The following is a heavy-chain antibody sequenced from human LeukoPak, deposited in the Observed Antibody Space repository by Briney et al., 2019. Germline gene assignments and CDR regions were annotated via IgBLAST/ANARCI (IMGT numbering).Heavy chain of an antibody. CDR3: ARVGATNPAYYYYGMDV. J-gene: IGHJ6*02. Sequence: SVKVSCKASGGTFSSYAISWVRQAPGQGLEWMGGIIPIFGTANYTQKFQGRVTITADESTSTAYMELSSLRSEDTAVYYCARVGATNPAYYYYGMDVWGQGTTVTVSS. CDR1: GGTFSSYA. V-gene: IGHV1-69*13. CDR2: IIPIFGTA. D-gene: IGHD1-26*01.